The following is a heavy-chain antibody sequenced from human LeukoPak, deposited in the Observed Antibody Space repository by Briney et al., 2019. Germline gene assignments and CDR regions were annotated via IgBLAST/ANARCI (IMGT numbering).Heavy chain of an antibody. CDR2: INPSGGST. D-gene: IGHD2/OR15-2a*01. CDR1: GYTFTSYY. CDR3: ASTYSSNI. J-gene: IGHJ4*02. V-gene: IGHV1-46*01. Sequence: ASVKVSCKASGYTFTSYYMHWVRQAPGQGLEWMGIINPSGGSTSYAQKFQGRVTMTRDTSIATAYMELSRLRSDDTAVYFCASTYSSNIWGQGTLVTVSS.